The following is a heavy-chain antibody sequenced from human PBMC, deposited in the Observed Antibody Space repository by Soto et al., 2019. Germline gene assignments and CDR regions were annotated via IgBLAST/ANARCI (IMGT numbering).Heavy chain of an antibody. CDR2: ISYDGSNK. V-gene: IGHV3-30*18. CDR3: AKDEAAALDAFDI. CDR1: GFTFSSYG. Sequence: GGSLRLSCAASGFTFSSYGMHWVRQAPGKGLEWVAVISYDGSNKYYADSVKGRFTISRDNSKNTLYLQMNSLRAEDTAVYYCAKDEAAALDAFDIWGQGTMVTVSS. J-gene: IGHJ3*02. D-gene: IGHD6-13*01.